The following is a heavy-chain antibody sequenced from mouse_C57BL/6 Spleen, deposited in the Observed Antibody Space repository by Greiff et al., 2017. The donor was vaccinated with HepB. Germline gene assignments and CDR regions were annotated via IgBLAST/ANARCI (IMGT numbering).Heavy chain of an antibody. J-gene: IGHJ3*01. D-gene: IGHD2-2*01. V-gene: IGHV5-17*01. CDR3: ARAPYGYDGAWFAY. Sequence: EVMLVESGGGLVKPGGSLKLSCAASGFTFSDYGMHWVRQAPEKGLEWVAYISSGSSTIYYADTVKGRFTISRDNAKNTLFLQMTSLRSEDTAMYYCARAPYGYDGAWFAYWGQGTLVTVSA. CDR2: ISSGSSTI. CDR1: GFTFSDYG.